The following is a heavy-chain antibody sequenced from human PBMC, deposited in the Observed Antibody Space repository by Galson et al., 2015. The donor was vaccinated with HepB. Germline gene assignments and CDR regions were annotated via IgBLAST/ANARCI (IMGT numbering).Heavy chain of an antibody. D-gene: IGHD3-22*01. CDR1: YT. Sequence: YTMHWVRQIPGKSLEWLSFITWDGKTTSYADSARGRFIISRDNNKNSLYLEMKSLRVDDTALYYCAKDYFDSSGGTYYYYGMDAWGPGTTVTVAS. CDR2: ITWDGKTT. J-gene: IGHJ6*02. V-gene: IGHV3-43D*03. CDR3: AKDYFDSSGGTYYYYGMDA.